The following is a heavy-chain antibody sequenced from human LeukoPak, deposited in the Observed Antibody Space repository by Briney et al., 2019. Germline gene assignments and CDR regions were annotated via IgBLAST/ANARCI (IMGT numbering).Heavy chain of an antibody. V-gene: IGHV3-15*01. D-gene: IGHD3-3*01. J-gene: IGHJ4*02. CDR3: ARGQDDFWSGYYPYYFDY. CDR2: IKSKTDGGTT. CDR1: GFTFSNAW. Sequence: PGGSLRLSCAASGFTFSNAWMSWVRQAPGKGVEWVGRIKSKTDGGTTDYAAPVKGRFTISRDDSKNTLYLQMNSLRAEDTAVYYCARGQDDFWSGYYPYYFDYWGQGTLVTVSS.